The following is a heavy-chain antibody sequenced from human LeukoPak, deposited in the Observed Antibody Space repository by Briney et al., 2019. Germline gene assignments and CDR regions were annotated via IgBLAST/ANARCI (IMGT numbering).Heavy chain of an antibody. V-gene: IGHV1-2*02. Sequence: ASVKVSCKASGYTFTGSYMHWVRQAPGQGLEWMGWINPNSGGTNYAQKFQGRVTMTRDTSISTAYMELSRLRSDDTAVYYCARETVYCTNGVCSENWFDPWGQGTLVTVSS. CDR2: INPNSGGT. J-gene: IGHJ5*02. CDR1: GYTFTGSY. D-gene: IGHD2-8*01. CDR3: ARETVYCTNGVCSENWFDP.